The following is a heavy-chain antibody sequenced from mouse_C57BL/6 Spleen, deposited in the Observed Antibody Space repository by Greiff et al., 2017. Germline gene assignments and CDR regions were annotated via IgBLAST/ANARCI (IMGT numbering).Heavy chain of an antibody. D-gene: IGHD2-4*01. CDR2: ISSGGSYT. V-gene: IGHV5-6*02. J-gene: IGHJ1*03. Sequence: EVKLVESGGDLVKPGGSLKLSCAASGFTFSSYGMSWVRQTPDKRLEWVATISSGGSYTYYPDSVKGRFTISRDNAKNTLYLQMSSLKSEDTAMYYCARPYDDYDRYWYFDVWGTGTTVTVSS. CDR1: GFTFSSYG. CDR3: ARPYDDYDRYWYFDV.